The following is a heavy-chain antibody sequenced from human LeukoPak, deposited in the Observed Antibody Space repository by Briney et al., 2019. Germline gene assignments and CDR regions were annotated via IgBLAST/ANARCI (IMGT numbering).Heavy chain of an antibody. D-gene: IGHD3-22*01. CDR1: GGSVSSYY. J-gene: IGHJ4*02. V-gene: IGHV4-4*09. CDR3: ARHRINYYDSSGYRGLYFDY. Sequence: SETLSLTCTVSGGSVSSYYWSWIREPPGKGLEWIWYIYTSGSTNYNPSLKSRVTISEDTSKNQFSLKLSSVTAADTAVYYCARHRINYYDSSGYRGLYFDYWGQGTLVTVSS. CDR2: IYTSGST.